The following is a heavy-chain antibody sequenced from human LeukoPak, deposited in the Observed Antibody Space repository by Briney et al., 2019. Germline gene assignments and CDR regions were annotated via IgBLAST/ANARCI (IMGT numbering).Heavy chain of an antibody. CDR2: ISSSGSTI. Sequence: GGSLRLSCAASGFTFSSYEMNWVRQAPGKGLEWVSYISSSGSTIYYADSVKGRFTISRDNAKNSLYLQMNSLRAEDTAVYYCASGLKPIILYYDSSGYYGWWGQGTLVTVSS. V-gene: IGHV3-48*03. CDR3: ASGLKPIILYYDSSGYYGW. CDR1: GFTFSSYE. D-gene: IGHD3-22*01. J-gene: IGHJ4*02.